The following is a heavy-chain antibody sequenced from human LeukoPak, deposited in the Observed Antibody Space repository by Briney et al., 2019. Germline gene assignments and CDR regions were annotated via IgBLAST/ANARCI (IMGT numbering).Heavy chain of an antibody. CDR1: GFSFSTYE. D-gene: IGHD1-26*01. V-gene: IGHV3-48*03. CDR3: ARSTILNAFDS. Sequence: GGSLRLSCAASGFSFSTYEVNWVRQAPGKGLEWVSYISRSGSYTYYAASVKGRFTISRDDAKSSLYLQMNSLRAEDTALYFCARSTILNAFDSWGQGILVTVSS. J-gene: IGHJ4*02. CDR2: ISRSGSYT.